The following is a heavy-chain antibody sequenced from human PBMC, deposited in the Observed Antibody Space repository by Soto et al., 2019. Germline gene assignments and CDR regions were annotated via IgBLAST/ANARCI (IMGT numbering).Heavy chain of an antibody. CDR3: ARCTIAAAGTGLDP. CDR2: IYYSGST. J-gene: IGHJ5*02. D-gene: IGHD6-13*01. Sequence: QVQLQESGPGLVKPSQTLSLTCTVSGGSISSGGYYWSWIRQHPGKGLEWIGYIYYSGSTYYNPSLKSRATISVDTSQNQFSLKLSSVTAADTAVYYCARCTIAAAGTGLDPWGQGTLVTVSS. CDR1: GGSISSGGYY. V-gene: IGHV4-31*03.